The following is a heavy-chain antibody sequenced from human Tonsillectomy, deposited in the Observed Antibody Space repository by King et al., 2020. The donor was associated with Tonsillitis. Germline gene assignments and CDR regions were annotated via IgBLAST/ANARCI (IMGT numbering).Heavy chain of an antibody. J-gene: IGHJ5*02. CDR3: ARGSGYSRHNWFDP. V-gene: IGHV4-34*01. D-gene: IGHD6-13*01. CDR2: INHSRST. Sequence: VQIQQWGAGLLKPSETLSLTCSVYGGSFSGYYWTWIRQPPGKGLEWIGDINHSRSTNYNPSLKSRVTISVDTSKNQFSLKLTSLTAADTAVYYCARGSGYSRHNWFDPWGQGTLVTVSS. CDR1: GGSFSGYY.